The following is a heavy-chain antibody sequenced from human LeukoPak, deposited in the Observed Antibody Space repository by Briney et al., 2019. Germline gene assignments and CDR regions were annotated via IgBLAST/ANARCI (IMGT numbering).Heavy chain of an antibody. V-gene: IGHV1-2*02. CDR3: ARANTAMVTHFDY. J-gene: IGHJ4*02. D-gene: IGHD5-18*01. CDR2: INPNSGGT. Sequence: GASVKVSCKASGYTFTGYYMHWVRQAPGQGLVWMGWINPNSGGTNYAQKFQGRVTMTRDTSISTAYMELSRLRSDDTAVYYCARANTAMVTHFDYWGQGTLVTVSS. CDR1: GYTFTGYY.